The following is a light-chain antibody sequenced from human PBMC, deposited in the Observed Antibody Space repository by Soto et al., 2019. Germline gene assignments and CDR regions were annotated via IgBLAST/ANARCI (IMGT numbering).Light chain of an antibody. CDR1: QSVSSSY. V-gene: IGKV3-20*01. Sequence: EIVLTQSPGTLSLSPGERATLSCRASQSVSSSYLAWYQQKPGQAPRLLIYGASSRATGIPDRFSGSGSGTDFTLTISRLEPEDFAVYYCQQYGSPLIFGPGTNVDIK. J-gene: IGKJ3*01. CDR2: GAS. CDR3: QQYGSPLI.